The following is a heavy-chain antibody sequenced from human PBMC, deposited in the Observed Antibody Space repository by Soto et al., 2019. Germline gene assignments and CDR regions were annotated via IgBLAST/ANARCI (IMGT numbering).Heavy chain of an antibody. D-gene: IGHD2-15*01. V-gene: IGHV3-23*01. Sequence: EVQLLESGGGLAQPGGSLRLSCAASGFTFSDSALSWVRQGTGKGLEWVSSVTVSGDTSYYADSVEGRFTISRDNSKNKLYLQMNSLRADDTAVYYCAKHGCSYPACYPYYYYVDVWGEGATVTVSS. J-gene: IGHJ6*03. CDR2: VTVSGDTS. CDR1: GFTFSDSA. CDR3: AKHGCSYPACYPYYYYVDV.